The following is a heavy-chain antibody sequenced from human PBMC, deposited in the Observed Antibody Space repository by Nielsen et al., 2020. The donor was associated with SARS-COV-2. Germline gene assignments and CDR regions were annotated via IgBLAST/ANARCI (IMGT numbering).Heavy chain of an antibody. J-gene: IGHJ6*02. D-gene: IGHD2-2*02. Sequence: ESLKISCAASGFTFSSYSMNWVRQAPGKGLEWVSSISSSSSYIYYADSVKGRFTISRDNAKNSLYLQMNSLRAEDTAVYYCARVRPSQHCSSTSCYSNYYYGMDVWGQGTTVTVSS. CDR2: ISSSSSYI. V-gene: IGHV3-21*01. CDR1: GFTFSSYS. CDR3: ARVRPSQHCSSTSCYSNYYYGMDV.